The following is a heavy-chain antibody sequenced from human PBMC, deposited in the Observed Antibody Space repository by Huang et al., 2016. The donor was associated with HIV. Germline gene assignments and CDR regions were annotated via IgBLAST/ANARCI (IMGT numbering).Heavy chain of an antibody. CDR1: GFILSNDG. Sequence: VQLIESGGGVVQPGKSLRLSCATSGFILSNDGMPGVRQAPGKGLRWVEVIRNDGMKKNYADSVRGRFTVGRDNGNNTLFLQMRSLGVDDTAVYYCARGDYYDSSGYHPGYFDYWGQGILVTVSS. CDR2: IRNDGMKK. CDR3: ARGDYYDSSGYHPGYFDY. J-gene: IGHJ4*02. V-gene: IGHV3-33*04. D-gene: IGHD3-22*01.